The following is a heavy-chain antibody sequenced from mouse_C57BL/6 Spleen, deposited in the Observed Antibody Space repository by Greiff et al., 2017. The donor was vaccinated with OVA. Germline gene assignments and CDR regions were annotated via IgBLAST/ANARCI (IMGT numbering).Heavy chain of an antibody. CDR1: GYTFTSYW. J-gene: IGHJ1*03. Sequence: VQLQQPGTELVKPGASVKLSCKASGYTFTSYWMHWVKLRPGQGLEWIGNINPSNGGTNYNEKFKSKATLTVDKSSSTAYMQLSSLTSEDSAVYYCARSLLLRDWYFDVWGTGTTVTVSS. V-gene: IGHV1-53*01. CDR2: INPSNGGT. D-gene: IGHD1-1*01. CDR3: ARSLLLRDWYFDV.